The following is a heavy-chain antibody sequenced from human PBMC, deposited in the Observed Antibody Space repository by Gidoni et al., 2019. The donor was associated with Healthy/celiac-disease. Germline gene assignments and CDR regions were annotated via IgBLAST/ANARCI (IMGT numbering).Heavy chain of an antibody. CDR2: ISYDGSNK. CDR3: AKAKYYDILTGYYLDY. CDR1: GFTFSSYG. J-gene: IGHJ4*02. V-gene: IGHV3-30*18. Sequence: QVQLVESGGGVVQPGRSLRLSCAASGFTFSSYGMHWVRQAPGKGLEWVAVISYDGSNKYYADSVKGRFTISRDNSKNTLYLQMNSLRAEDTAVYYCAKAKYYDILTGYYLDYWGQGTLVTVSS. D-gene: IGHD3-9*01.